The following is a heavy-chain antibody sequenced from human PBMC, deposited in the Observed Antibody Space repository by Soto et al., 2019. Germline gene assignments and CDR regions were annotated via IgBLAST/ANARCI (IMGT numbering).Heavy chain of an antibody. J-gene: IGHJ3*02. D-gene: IGHD4-17*01. V-gene: IGHV1-8*01. Sequence: ASVKVSCKASGYTFTSYDINWVRQATGQRLEWMGWMNPNSGNTGYAQKFQGRVTMTRNTSISTAYMELSSLRSEDTAVYYCARGMKSGDYSAFDIWGQGTMVTVSS. CDR2: MNPNSGNT. CDR3: ARGMKSGDYSAFDI. CDR1: GYTFTSYD.